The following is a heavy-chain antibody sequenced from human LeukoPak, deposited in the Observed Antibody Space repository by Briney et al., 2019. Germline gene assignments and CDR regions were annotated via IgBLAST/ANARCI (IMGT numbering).Heavy chain of an antibody. D-gene: IGHD6-13*01. CDR2: ISWNSGTI. Sequence: PGGSLRLSCAASGFTFSSYWMSWVRQAPGKGLEWVSGISWNSGTIGYADSVKGRFTISRDNAKNSLYLQMNSLRAEDMALYYCAKGQGYTFSPYYFNYWGQGTLVTVSS. CDR3: AKGQGYTFSPYYFNY. CDR1: GFTFSSYW. V-gene: IGHV3-9*03. J-gene: IGHJ4*02.